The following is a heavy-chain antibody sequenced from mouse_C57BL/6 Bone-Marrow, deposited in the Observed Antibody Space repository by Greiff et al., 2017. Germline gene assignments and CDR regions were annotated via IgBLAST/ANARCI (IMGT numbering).Heavy chain of an antibody. Sequence: EVKVVESGGDLVKPGGSLKLSCAASGFTFSSYGMSWVRQTPDQRLEWVATIGSGGSSTYYPDSVKGRFTISRDNAKNTLYLQMSSLKSEDTAMYYCARQSWFAYWGQGTLVTVSA. CDR1: GFTFSSYG. V-gene: IGHV5-6*01. CDR2: IGSGGSST. CDR3: ARQSWFAY. J-gene: IGHJ3*01.